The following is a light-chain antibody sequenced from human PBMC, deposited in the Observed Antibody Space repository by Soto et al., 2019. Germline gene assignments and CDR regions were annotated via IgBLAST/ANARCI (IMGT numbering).Light chain of an antibody. J-gene: IGKJ1*01. CDR3: QQRSNWPPGGT. V-gene: IGKV3-11*01. CDR1: QSVSSY. Sequence: EIVLTQSPATLSLSPGERATLSCRASQSVSSYLAWYQQKPGQAPRLLIYDASNRATGIPARFRGSGSGTDFTLTIISLEPEDFAVYYCQQRSNWPPGGTFGQGTKVEIK. CDR2: DAS.